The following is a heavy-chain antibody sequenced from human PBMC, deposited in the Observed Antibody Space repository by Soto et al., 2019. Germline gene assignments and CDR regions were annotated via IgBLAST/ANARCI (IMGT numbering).Heavy chain of an antibody. CDR3: ARRRGYCSGGSCYSGSAFDI. Sequence: QLQLQESGPGLVKPSETLSLTCTVSGGSISSSSYYWGWIRQPPGKGLEWIGNSYYSGSTYYNSSPKSRVTISVDTSKNQFSLKLSSVTAADTAVYYCARRRGYCSGGSCYSGSAFDIWGQGTMVTVSS. J-gene: IGHJ3*02. V-gene: IGHV4-39*01. CDR2: SYYSGST. CDR1: GGSISSSSYY. D-gene: IGHD2-15*01.